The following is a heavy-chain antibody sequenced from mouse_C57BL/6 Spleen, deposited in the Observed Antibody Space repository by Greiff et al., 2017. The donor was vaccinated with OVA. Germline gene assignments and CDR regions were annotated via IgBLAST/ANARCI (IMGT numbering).Heavy chain of an antibody. J-gene: IGHJ1*03. CDR3: ARSYEDWYFDV. V-gene: IGHV1-26*01. D-gene: IGHD2-3*01. CDR1: GYTFTDYY. Sequence: VQLQQSGPELVKPGASVKISCKASGYTFTDYYMNWVKQSHGKSLEWIGDINPNNGGTSYNQKFKGKATLTVDKSSSTAYMELRSLTSEDSAVYYCARSYEDWYFDVWGTGTTVTVSS. CDR2: INPNNGGT.